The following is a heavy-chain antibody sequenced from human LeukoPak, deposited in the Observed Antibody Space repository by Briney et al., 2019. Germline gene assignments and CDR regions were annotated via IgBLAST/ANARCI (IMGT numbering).Heavy chain of an antibody. J-gene: IGHJ6*03. CDR3: ARGWPVTTGYYYYMDV. D-gene: IGHD4-17*01. CDR2: INWNGGSI. V-gene: IGHV3-20*04. Sequence: RPGGSLRLSCAVSGFTFDDYGMSWVRHAPGKGLEWVSGINWNGGSIVYADSVKGRFTISRDNAKNSLYLQMNSLRAEDTALYYCARGWPVTTGYYYYMDVWGKGTTVTVSS. CDR1: GFTFDDYG.